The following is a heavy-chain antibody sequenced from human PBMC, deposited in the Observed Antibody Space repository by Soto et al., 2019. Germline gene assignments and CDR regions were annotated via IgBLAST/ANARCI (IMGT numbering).Heavy chain of an antibody. CDR1: GFTFSSYG. V-gene: IGHV3-30*18. CDR2: ISYDGSNK. D-gene: IGHD1-1*01. Sequence: QVQLVESGGGVVQPGRSLRLSCAASGFTFSSYGMHWVRQAPGKGLEWVAVISYDGSNKYDADSVKGRFTISRDNSKNTLYLQMNSLRAEDTAVYYCAKDLELEHEGPWVDPGGQGTLVTVAS. CDR3: AKDLELEHEGPWVDP. J-gene: IGHJ5*02.